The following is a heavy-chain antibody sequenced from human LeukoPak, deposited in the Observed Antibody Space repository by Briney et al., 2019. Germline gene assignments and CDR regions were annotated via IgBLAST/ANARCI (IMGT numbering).Heavy chain of an antibody. D-gene: IGHD6-13*01. CDR2: IIPIFGTA. J-gene: IGHJ5*02. Sequence: ASVKVSCKASGGTFSSYAISWVRQAPGQGLEWMGGIIPIFGTANYAQKFQGRVTITADESTSTAYMELSSLRPEDTAVYYCARDLAAAVYTSTHPPFDPWGQGTLVTVSS. V-gene: IGHV1-69*13. CDR1: GGTFSSYA. CDR3: ARDLAAAVYTSTHPPFDP.